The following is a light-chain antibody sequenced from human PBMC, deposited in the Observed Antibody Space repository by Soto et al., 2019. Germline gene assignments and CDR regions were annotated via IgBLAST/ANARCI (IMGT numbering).Light chain of an antibody. CDR2: GAS. J-gene: IGKJ2*01. V-gene: IGKV1-33*01. Sequence: DIQMTQSPSSLSASVGDRVTITCQASQGISNYLNWYQQKPGKAPKLLIYGASNLETGVPSRFSGSGSGTDFTFTISSLQPEDTVTYFCQQYDSLPYTFGQGTKLEI. CDR1: QGISNY. CDR3: QQYDSLPYT.